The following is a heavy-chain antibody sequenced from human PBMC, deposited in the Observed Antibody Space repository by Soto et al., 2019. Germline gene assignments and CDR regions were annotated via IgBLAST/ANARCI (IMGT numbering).Heavy chain of an antibody. Sequence: QVQLQESGPGLVKPSETLSLTCTVSGDSISTYYWTWIRQSPGKVLEWIAFIYDGGSTNYNPSLKSRVTISVDTSKNQFSLKWNSVTAADTAVYYCARPGRDWGSLDYWGQGTLVTVSS. D-gene: IGHD7-27*01. CDR1: GDSISTYY. CDR2: IYDGGST. CDR3: ARPGRDWGSLDY. J-gene: IGHJ4*02. V-gene: IGHV4-59*08.